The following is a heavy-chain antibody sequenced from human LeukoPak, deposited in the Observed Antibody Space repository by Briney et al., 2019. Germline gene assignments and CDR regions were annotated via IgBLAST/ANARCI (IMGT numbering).Heavy chain of an antibody. D-gene: IGHD2-8*01. V-gene: IGHV3-21*01. Sequence: GGSLRLPCAASGFTFSSYSMNWVRQAPGKGLEWVSSISSSSSYIYYADSVKGRFTISRDNAKNSLYLQMNSLRAEDTAVYYCARLLRGGFDYWGQGTLVTVSS. CDR1: GFTFSSYS. CDR3: ARLLRGGFDY. CDR2: ISSSSSYI. J-gene: IGHJ4*02.